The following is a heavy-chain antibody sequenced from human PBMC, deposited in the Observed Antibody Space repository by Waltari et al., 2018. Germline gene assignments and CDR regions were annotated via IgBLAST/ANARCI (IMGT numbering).Heavy chain of an antibody. V-gene: IGHV3-7*03. CDR3: VRDFAARTTDY. Sequence: EVQLVESGGGLVQPGGSLRLSCVVSVFSLRSYWMGWVRQTPGKGLEWVGNIKPDGSEKYHVDSVKGRFTISRDNAKNSLYLQMNSLRVEDTAVYYCVRDFAARTTDYWGQGTLVTVSS. J-gene: IGHJ4*02. CDR1: VFSLRSYW. CDR2: IKPDGSEK.